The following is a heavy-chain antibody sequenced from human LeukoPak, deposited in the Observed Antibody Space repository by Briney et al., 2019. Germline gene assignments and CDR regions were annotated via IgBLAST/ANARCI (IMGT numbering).Heavy chain of an antibody. Sequence: GASVKVSCKASGYTFTSYDINWVRQATGQGLEWMGWMNPNSGNTGYAQKFQGRVTITRNTSISTAYMELSSLRSEDTAVYYCAVNYYGSRSYYRDDYWGQGTLVTVSS. CDR2: MNPNSGNT. J-gene: IGHJ4*02. CDR3: AVNYYGSRSYYRDDY. D-gene: IGHD3-10*01. V-gene: IGHV1-8*03. CDR1: GYTFTSYD.